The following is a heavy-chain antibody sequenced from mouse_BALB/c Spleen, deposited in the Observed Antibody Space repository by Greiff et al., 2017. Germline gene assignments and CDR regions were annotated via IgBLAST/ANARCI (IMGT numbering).Heavy chain of an antibody. J-gene: IGHJ4*01. V-gene: IGHV2-6-2*01. D-gene: IGHD2-14*01. Sequence: QVQLRQSGPDLVAPSQSLSITCTVSGFSLNSYGVHWVRQPPGKGLEWLVVIWSDGSTTYNSAPKSRLSISKDNSKSQVFLKMNSRQTDDTAMSYCARQNRYDDGMDYWGQGTSVTVSS. CDR2: IWSDGST. CDR1: GFSLNSYG. CDR3: ARQNRYDDGMDY.